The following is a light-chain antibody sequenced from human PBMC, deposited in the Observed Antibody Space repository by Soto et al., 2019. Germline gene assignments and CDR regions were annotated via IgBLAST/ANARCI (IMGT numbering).Light chain of an antibody. J-gene: IGLJ1*01. CDR1: KLGDKY. CDR2: QNN. CDR3: QAWASSTGV. Sequence: SYELTQPPSVSVSPGQTASITCSGDKLGDKYACWYQQKPGQSPVLVIYQNNKRPSGIPERFSGSNSGNTATLTISGTQATDEADYYCQAWASSTGVFGTGTKLTVL. V-gene: IGLV3-1*01.